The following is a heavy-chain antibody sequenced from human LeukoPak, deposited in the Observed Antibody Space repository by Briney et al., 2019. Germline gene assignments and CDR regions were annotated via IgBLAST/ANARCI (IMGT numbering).Heavy chain of an antibody. J-gene: IGHJ5*02. CDR3: TRDYRSGFGH. Sequence: GGSLRLSCAASGFTFSSYWMHWVRQAPGKGLVWVSRINSDGFSISYADSVKGRFTISRDNAKNTLYLQMNSLRAEDTAVYFCTRDYRSGFGHWGQGTLATVSS. D-gene: IGHD3-16*02. CDR2: INSDGFSI. CDR1: GFTFSSYW. V-gene: IGHV3-74*01.